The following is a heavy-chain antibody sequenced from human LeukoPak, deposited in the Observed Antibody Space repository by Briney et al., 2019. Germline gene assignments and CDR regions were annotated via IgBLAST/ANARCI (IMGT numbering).Heavy chain of an antibody. CDR2: INYSGST. V-gene: IGHV4-39*01. CDR1: GGSISSSSYY. D-gene: IGHD1-26*01. CDR3: ARPIVGVRHDAFDI. Sequence: PSETLSLTCTVSGGSISSSSYYWGWIRQPPGKGLEWTGSINYSGSTFYDLSLNSRVTISVDTSSNQFSLGLSSVTAADTAVYYCARPIVGVRHDAFDIWGQGTMVTVSP. J-gene: IGHJ3*02.